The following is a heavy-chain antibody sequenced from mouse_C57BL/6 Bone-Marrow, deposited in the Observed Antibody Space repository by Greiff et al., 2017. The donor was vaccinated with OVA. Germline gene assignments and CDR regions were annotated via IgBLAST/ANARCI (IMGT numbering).Heavy chain of an antibody. J-gene: IGHJ4*01. CDR2: ISNGGGST. CDR3: ARHGDPYYAMDY. Sequence: EVKLMESGGGLVQPGGSLKLSCAASGFTFSDYYMYWVRQTPEKRLEWVAYISNGGGSTYYPDTVKGRFTISRDNAKNTLYLQMSRLKSEDTAMYYCARHGDPYYAMDYWGQGTSVTVSS. D-gene: IGHD3-3*01. V-gene: IGHV5-12*01. CDR1: GFTFSDYY.